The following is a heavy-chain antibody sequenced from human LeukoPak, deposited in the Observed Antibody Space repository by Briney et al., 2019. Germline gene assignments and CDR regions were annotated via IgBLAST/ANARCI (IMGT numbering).Heavy chain of an antibody. CDR3: ARDKLVGDSYFIY. D-gene: IGHD2-21*02. CDR2: TNEDGSVK. J-gene: IGHJ4*02. CDR1: GFTFSSYW. Sequence: GGSLRLSCAASGFTFSSYWMTWVRQAPGQGLEWVANTNEDGSVKYYVDSVKGRFTISRDNAKNSVYLQVNSLRAEDTAVYYCARDKLVGDSYFIYWGQGTLVTVSS. V-gene: IGHV3-7*01.